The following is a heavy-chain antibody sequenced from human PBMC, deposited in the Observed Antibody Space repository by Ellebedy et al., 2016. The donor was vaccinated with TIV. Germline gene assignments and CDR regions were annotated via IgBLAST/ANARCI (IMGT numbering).Heavy chain of an antibody. CDR1: GGSISSYY. V-gene: IGHV4-59*12. Sequence: MPSETLSLTCTVSGGSISSYYWSWIRQPPGKGLEWIGYIYYSGSTNYNPSLKSRVTISVDKSKNQFSLKLSSVTAADTAVYYCAREGSEATNPARVRGYYFDYWGQGTLVTVSS. D-gene: IGHD3-10*01. CDR3: AREGSEATNPARVRGYYFDY. J-gene: IGHJ4*02. CDR2: IYYSGST.